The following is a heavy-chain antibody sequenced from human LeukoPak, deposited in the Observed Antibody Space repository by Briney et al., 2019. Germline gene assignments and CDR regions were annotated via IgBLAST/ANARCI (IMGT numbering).Heavy chain of an antibody. CDR2: IDHSGST. D-gene: IGHD4-17*01. J-gene: IGHJ4*02. CDR1: GYSISSGYY. CDR3: ATATNDYGDYQMNY. Sequence: SETLSLTCTVSGYSISSGYYWGWIRQPPGKGLEWTGSIDHSGSTYYNPSLKSRITISVDTSKNQFSLKLSSVTAADTAVYYCATATNDYGDYQMNYWGQGTLVTVSS. V-gene: IGHV4-38-2*02.